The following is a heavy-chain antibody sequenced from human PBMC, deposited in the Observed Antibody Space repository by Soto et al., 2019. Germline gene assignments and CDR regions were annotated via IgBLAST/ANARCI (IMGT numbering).Heavy chain of an antibody. CDR1: GGSISSGGYY. D-gene: IGHD6-6*01. CDR2: IYYSGST. V-gene: IGHV4-31*03. CDR3: ARRQSSSYYFDY. Sequence: PSETLSLTCTVSGGSISSGGYYWSWIRQHPGKGLEWIGYIYYSGSTYYNPSLKSRVTISVDTSKNQFSLKLSSVTASDTAIYYCARRQSSSYYFDYWGQGTLVTVSS. J-gene: IGHJ4*02.